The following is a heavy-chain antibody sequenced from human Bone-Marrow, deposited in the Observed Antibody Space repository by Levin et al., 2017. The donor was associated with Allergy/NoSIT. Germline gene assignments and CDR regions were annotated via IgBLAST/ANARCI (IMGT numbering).Heavy chain of an antibody. D-gene: IGHD2-15*01. CDR2: IWYDGSTK. CDR3: VINFDYSQAGY. J-gene: IGHJ4*02. V-gene: IGHV3-33*01. Sequence: SLKISCAASGLPFSSSAIHWARPAPGKGLEWVAVIWYDGSTKKYVDSVKGRFTISRDNSKNMAYLQMTSLRVEDTAAYYCVINFDYSQAGYWGQGTLVTVSS. CDR1: GLPFSSSA.